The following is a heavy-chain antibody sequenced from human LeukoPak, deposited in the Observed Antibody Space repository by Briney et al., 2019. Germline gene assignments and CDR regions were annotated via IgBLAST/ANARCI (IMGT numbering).Heavy chain of an antibody. Sequence: GRSLRLSCAASGFTFSSYGMHWVRQAPGKGLEWVAVIWYDGSNKYYADSVKGRFTISRDNSKNTLYLQMNSLRVEDTAVYYCARDPQLLWFGEYFGHFDYWGQGTLVTVSS. V-gene: IGHV3-33*01. J-gene: IGHJ4*02. CDR3: ARDPQLLWFGEYFGHFDY. D-gene: IGHD3-10*01. CDR2: IWYDGSNK. CDR1: GFTFSSYG.